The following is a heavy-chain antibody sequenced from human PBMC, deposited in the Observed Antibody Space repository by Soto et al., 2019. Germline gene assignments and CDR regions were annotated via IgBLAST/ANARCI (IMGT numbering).Heavy chain of an antibody. Sequence: QVQLVQSGAEVKKPGSSVKVSCKASGGTFSSYTISWVRQAPGQGLEWMGRIIPILGIANYAQKFQGRVTITADKSTSAAQLEVSSARSEEMVVYCCTGGASTGGGDWYFDLWGRGTLVTVSS. CDR3: TGGASTGGGDWYFDL. D-gene: IGHD3-16*01. J-gene: IGHJ2*01. CDR1: GGTFSSYT. CDR2: IIPILGIA. V-gene: IGHV1-69*02.